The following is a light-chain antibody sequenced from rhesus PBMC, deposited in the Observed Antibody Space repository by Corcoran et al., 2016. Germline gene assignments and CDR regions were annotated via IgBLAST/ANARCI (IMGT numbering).Light chain of an antibody. CDR2: LGS. CDR1: QSLLYSYGYTH. J-gene: IGKJ2*01. CDR3: MQTLQTPYS. Sequence: DIVMTQTPLSLPVTPGEPASISCRSSQSLLYSYGYTHFHRYLQKPGRSPQLLIYLGSNRASGVPERFRGSGSSTDFTRKISRVEAEDVWVYSCMQTLQTPYSFCQGTKVESK. V-gene: IGKV2-78*01.